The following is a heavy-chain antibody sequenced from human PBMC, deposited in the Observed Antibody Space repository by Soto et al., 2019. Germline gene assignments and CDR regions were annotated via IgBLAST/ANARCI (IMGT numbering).Heavy chain of an antibody. Sequence: QVQLQESGPGLVKPSQTLSLTCTVSGDSISSGAYYWSWVRQLPGKGLEWIGYIHSSGSSYYTPSLKSRLTISIDTSENQFSLNLNSVTAADTAVYYCGRGYCTSTTCEDYYVMDVWGQGTTVTVTS. V-gene: IGHV4-31*03. D-gene: IGHD2-2*01. J-gene: IGHJ6*02. CDR2: IHSSGSS. CDR3: GRGYCTSTTCEDYYVMDV. CDR1: GDSISSGAYY.